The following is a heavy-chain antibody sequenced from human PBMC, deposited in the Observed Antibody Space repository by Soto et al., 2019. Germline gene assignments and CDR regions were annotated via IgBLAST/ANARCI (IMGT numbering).Heavy chain of an antibody. CDR2: IIPIFGTA. J-gene: IGHJ5*02. V-gene: IGHV1-69*12. CDR3: ARGGAYCSGGSFYSWNWFDP. Sequence: QVQLVQSGAEVKKPGSSVKVSCKASGGTFSSYAISWVRQAPGQGLEWMGGIIPIFGTANYAQKFQGRVTINVDESTSKADMELSSLRSEDTAVYYCARGGAYCSGGSFYSWNWFDPWGQGTLVTVSS. CDR1: GGTFSSYA. D-gene: IGHD2-15*01.